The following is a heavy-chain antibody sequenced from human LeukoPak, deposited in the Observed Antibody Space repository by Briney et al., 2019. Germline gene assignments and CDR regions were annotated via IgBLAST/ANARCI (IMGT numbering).Heavy chain of an antibody. J-gene: IGHJ4*02. CDR3: ARDRYSSSWPFEY. V-gene: IGHV7-4-1*02. CDR2: INTKTGNP. D-gene: IGHD6-13*01. Sequence: ASVKVSCKASGYTFTYYAMNWVRQAPGQGLEWMGWINTKTGNPTYVQGFTGRFAFSLDTSVSTAYLQISSLKPEDTAVYYCARDRYSSSWPFEYWGQGTLVTVSS. CDR1: GYTFTYYA.